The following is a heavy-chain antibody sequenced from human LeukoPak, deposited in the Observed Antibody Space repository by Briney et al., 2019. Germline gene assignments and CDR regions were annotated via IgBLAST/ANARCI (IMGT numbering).Heavy chain of an antibody. D-gene: IGHD6-19*01. Sequence: GASVKVSSKVSGYTLTELSMHWVRQAPGKGLECMGSFDPEDGETIYAQKFQGRVTMTEDTSTDTAYMELSSLGSEDTAVYYCATDIAVAGVRGEFDYWGQGTLVTVSS. CDR2: FDPEDGET. CDR3: ATDIAVAGVRGEFDY. J-gene: IGHJ4*02. CDR1: GYTLTELS. V-gene: IGHV1-24*01.